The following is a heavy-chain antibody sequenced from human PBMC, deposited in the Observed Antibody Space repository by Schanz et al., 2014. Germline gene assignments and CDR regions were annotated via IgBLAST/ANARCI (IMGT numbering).Heavy chain of an antibody. CDR2: ISNGGGYI. J-gene: IGHJ3*02. CDR1: GFTFSYYN. D-gene: IGHD4-17*01. CDR3: AKDMHKDYGGKPQAFDI. Sequence: EVQLVESGGGLVKPWGSLRLSCAASGFTFSYYNMNWVRQAPGKGLEWVSSISNGGGYIYYADSVKGRFTISRDNAKNSVYLQMHSLRAEDTALYYCAKDMHKDYGGKPQAFDIWGQGTMVTVSS. V-gene: IGHV3-21*01.